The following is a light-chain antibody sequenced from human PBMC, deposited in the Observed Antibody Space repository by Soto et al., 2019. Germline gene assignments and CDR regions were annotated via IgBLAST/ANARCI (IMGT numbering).Light chain of an antibody. Sequence: SYELTQPPSVSVSPGQTARITCSGDALPKQYAYWYQQKPGQAPVLVIYKDSERPSGIPERFSGSSSGTTVTLTISGVQAEDEAYYSCQSADSSGTWVFGGGTKLTVL. CDR3: QSADSSGTWV. V-gene: IGLV3-25*02. CDR2: KDS. CDR1: ALPKQY. J-gene: IGLJ3*02.